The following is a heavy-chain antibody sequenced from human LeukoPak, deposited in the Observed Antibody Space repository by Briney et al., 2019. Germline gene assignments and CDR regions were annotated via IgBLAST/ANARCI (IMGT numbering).Heavy chain of an antibody. CDR1: GYPFTTYD. CDR2: MNPNSANT. Sequence: ASVNVSCKTSGYPFTTYDIHWVRQATGQGLEWMGWMNPNSANTGYAQKFQGRVAMTRDTSINTAYLDLSSLRSDDTAIYYCTRGEVLDTSGSFYAFDIWGQGTVVTVSS. CDR3: TRGEVLDTSGSFYAFDI. V-gene: IGHV1-8*01. D-gene: IGHD3-22*01. J-gene: IGHJ3*02.